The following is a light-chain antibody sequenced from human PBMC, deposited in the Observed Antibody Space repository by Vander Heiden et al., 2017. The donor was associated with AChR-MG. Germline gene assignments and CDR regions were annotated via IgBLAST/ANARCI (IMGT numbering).Light chain of an antibody. CDR3: QQLNSYPQT. CDR2: AAS. V-gene: IGKV1-9*01. CDR1: QGISSY. Sequence: DTQLPQSPSFLSASVGARVTITCRASQGISSYLAWYQQKPGKAPKLLIYAASTLQSGVPSRFSGSGSGTEFTLTISSLQPEDFATYYCQQLNSYPQTFGQGTKVEIK. J-gene: IGKJ1*01.